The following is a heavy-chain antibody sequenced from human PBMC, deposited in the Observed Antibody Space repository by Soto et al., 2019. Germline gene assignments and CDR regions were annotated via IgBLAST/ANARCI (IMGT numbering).Heavy chain of an antibody. V-gene: IGHV3-33*08. Sequence: GGSLRLSCAASGFTFSSYGMHWVRQAPGKGLEWVAVIWYGGSNKYYADSVKGRFTISRDNSKNTLYLQMNSLRAEDTAVYYCARMRGYYYYYMDVWGKGTTVTVSS. CDR2: IWYGGSNK. J-gene: IGHJ6*03. CDR3: ARMRGYYYYYMDV. CDR1: GFTFSSYG.